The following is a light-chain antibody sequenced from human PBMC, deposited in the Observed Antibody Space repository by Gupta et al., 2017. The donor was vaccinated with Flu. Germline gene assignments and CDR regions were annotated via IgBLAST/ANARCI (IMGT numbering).Light chain of an antibody. J-gene: IGLJ1*01. V-gene: IGLV2-14*01. CDR3: TSYRSSSALYV. Sequence: QSALTQPASVSGSPGQSITISCTGTSSDVGGYNNVSWYQQHPGKAPKLMIYEVSNRHSGVSNRFSGSKSGNTASLAISGLQAEDEADYYCTSYRSSSALYVFGSGTKVTVL. CDR2: EVS. CDR1: SSDVGGYNN.